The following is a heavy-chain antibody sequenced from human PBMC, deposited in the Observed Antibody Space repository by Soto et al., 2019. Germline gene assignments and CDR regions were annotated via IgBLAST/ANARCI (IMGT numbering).Heavy chain of an antibody. CDR1: GGSITSCAYY. D-gene: IGHD3-22*01. J-gene: IGHJ4*02. V-gene: IGHV4-61*08. Sequence: SETLSLTCTVSGGSITSCAYYLSWIRQHQGKGLEWSGYIYFGGTTKYNPSLKSRVTISVDTSKNQFSLKLTSVTAADTAVYYCARLGGYFKALDSWGQGTLVTVSS. CDR3: ARLGGYFKALDS. CDR2: IYFGGTT.